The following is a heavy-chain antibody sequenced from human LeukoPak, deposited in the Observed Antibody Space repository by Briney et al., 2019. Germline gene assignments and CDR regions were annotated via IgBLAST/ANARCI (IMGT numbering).Heavy chain of an antibody. CDR2: ISGSGGST. D-gene: IGHD1-26*01. CDR1: GFTFSSYA. CDR3: AKAGSIRFDY. V-gene: IGHV3-23*01. J-gene: IGHJ4*02. Sequence: GGSLRLSCAASGFTFSSYAMSWVRQAPGKGLEWVSAISGSGGSTYYADSVKGRYTISRDNSKNTLYLQMNSLRAEDTAVYFCAKAGSIRFDYWGQGTLVTVSS.